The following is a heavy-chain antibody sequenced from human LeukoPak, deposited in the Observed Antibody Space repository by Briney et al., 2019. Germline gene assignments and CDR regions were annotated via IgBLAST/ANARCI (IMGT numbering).Heavy chain of an antibody. D-gene: IGHD2-15*01. CDR2: ISSSSSTK. Sequence: GGSLRLSCAASGFTFSTYSMNWVRQAPQKELEWVSYISSSSSTKYYADSVKGRFTISRDNAKNSLYLQMNSLRAEDTAVYYCARDGYCSGGSCYSAVDYWGQGTLVTVSS. J-gene: IGHJ4*02. CDR1: GFTFSTYS. CDR3: ARDGYCSGGSCYSAVDY. V-gene: IGHV3-48*04.